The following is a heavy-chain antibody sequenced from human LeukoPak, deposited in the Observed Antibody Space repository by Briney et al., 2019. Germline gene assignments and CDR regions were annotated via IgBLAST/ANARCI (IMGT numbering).Heavy chain of an antibody. CDR1: GYTFTGYY. V-gene: IGHV1-2*02. D-gene: IGHD3-22*01. CDR3: ARDGVGYYDSSGYYYFQH. J-gene: IGHJ1*01. Sequence: GASVKVSCKASGYTFTGYYMHWVRQAPGQGLERMGWINPNSGGTNYAQKFQGRVTMTRDTSISTAYMELSRLRSDDTAVYYCARDGVGYYDSSGYYYFQHWGQGTLVTVSS. CDR2: INPNSGGT.